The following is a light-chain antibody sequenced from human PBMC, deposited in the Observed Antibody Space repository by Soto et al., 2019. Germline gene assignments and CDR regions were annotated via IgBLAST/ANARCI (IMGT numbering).Light chain of an antibody. CDR2: GAS. CDR1: QSVSSRN. Sequence: EIVLTQSPGTVSLSPGERATLSCRASQSVSSRNLAWYRQKPGQAPSLLIFGASNRATGIPDRFSGSGSGTDSNLTISRRELEDCAVYYCLRYGDSPPAYTFGQGTKLEIK. J-gene: IGKJ2*01. CDR3: LRYGDSPPAYT. V-gene: IGKV3-20*01.